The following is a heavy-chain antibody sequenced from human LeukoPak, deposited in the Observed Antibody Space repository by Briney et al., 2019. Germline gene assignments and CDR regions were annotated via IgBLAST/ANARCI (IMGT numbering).Heavy chain of an antibody. CDR2: IYYSGST. CDR3: ARVHLVRGVIEDNNWFDP. D-gene: IGHD3-10*01. CDR1: GGSFSGYY. V-gene: IGHV4-59*01. J-gene: IGHJ5*02. Sequence: SETLSLTCAVYGGSFSGYYWSWIRQPPGKGLQWIGYIYYSGSTNYNPSLKSRVTISVDTSKNQFSLKLSSVTAADTAVYYCARVHLVRGVIEDNNWFDPWGQGTLVTVSS.